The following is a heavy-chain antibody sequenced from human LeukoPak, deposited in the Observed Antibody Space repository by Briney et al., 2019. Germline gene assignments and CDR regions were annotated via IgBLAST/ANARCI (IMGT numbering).Heavy chain of an antibody. CDR3: AGPPQAGPFDS. Sequence: GGSLRLSCAASGFPFSRFAMTWVRQAPGKGLEWVSAISGSSESTNYADSVKGRFTISRDNSKNSLYLQMSSLRAEDTAVYYCAGPPQAGPFDSWGQGALVTVSS. J-gene: IGHJ4*02. CDR2: ISGSSEST. CDR1: GFPFSRFA. V-gene: IGHV3-23*01.